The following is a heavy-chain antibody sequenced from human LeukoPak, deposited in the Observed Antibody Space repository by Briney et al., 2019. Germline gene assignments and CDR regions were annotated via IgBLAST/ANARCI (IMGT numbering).Heavy chain of an antibody. J-gene: IGHJ3*02. D-gene: IGHD3-22*01. Sequence: GGSLRLSCAASGFILSSYSMNWVRQAPGKGLEWVASISISRSNIYYADSVKGRFTISRDNAKNSLFLQMNSLRAEDTAVYYCAKDDERSMIVVANDAFDIWGQGTMVTVSS. CDR2: ISISRSNI. V-gene: IGHV3-21*04. CDR3: AKDDERSMIVVANDAFDI. CDR1: GFILSSYS.